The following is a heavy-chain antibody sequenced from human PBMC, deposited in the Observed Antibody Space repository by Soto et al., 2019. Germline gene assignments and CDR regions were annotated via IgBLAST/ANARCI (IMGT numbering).Heavy chain of an antibody. Sequence: SETLSLTCAVYGGSFSGYHWSWIRQPPGKGLEWIGEINHSGSTNYNPSLKSRVTISVDTSKNQFSLKLSSVTAADTAVYYCARGRARGYDFWSGYLEVPQFDYWGQGTLVTVSS. J-gene: IGHJ4*02. CDR1: GGSFSGYH. CDR3: ARGRARGYDFWSGYLEVPQFDY. D-gene: IGHD3-3*01. CDR2: INHSGST. V-gene: IGHV4-34*01.